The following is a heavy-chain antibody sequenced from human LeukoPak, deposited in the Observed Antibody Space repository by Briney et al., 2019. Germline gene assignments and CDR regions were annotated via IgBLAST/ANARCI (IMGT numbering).Heavy chain of an antibody. CDR3: AKDRLFGSGLNGPHYYYGMDV. CDR1: DFSFSNYG. J-gene: IGHJ6*02. Sequence: LGGSLRLSCAASDFSFSNYGMHWVRQAPGKGLEWVAVILYDGNNKHYAESVKGRFTISRDNSNNMLYLQMNSLRPEDTAVYYCAKDRLFGSGLNGPHYYYGMDVWGQGTTVTVSS. V-gene: IGHV3-30*18. CDR2: ILYDGNNK. D-gene: IGHD1-26*01.